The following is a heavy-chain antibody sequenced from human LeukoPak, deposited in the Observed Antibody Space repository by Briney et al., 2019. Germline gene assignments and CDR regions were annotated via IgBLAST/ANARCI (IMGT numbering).Heavy chain of an antibody. CDR3: AKRGNTISFFDP. V-gene: IGHV3-23*01. J-gene: IGHJ5*02. CDR2: LTGNGDIT. D-gene: IGHD5-24*01. Sequence: GGSLRLSCAASGFTFSNYAMSWVRQAPGKGLEWVSGLTGNGDITYYTDSVKGRFTISRGNSKNTLYLEMNNLRAEDTALYYCAKRGNTISFFDPWGQGTLVTVSS. CDR1: GFTFSNYA.